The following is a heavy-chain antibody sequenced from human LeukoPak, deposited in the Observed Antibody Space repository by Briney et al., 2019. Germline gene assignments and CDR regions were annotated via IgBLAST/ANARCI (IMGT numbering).Heavy chain of an antibody. CDR1: GGSISSYY. Sequence: SETLSLTCTVSGGSISSYYWSWIRQPPGKGLEWIGYIYYSGSTNYNPSLKSRVTISVYTSKNQFSLKLSSVTAADTAVYYCARDVRDSSSSDYWGQGTLVTVSS. CDR3: ARDVRDSSSSDY. D-gene: IGHD6-6*01. V-gene: IGHV4-59*01. J-gene: IGHJ4*02. CDR2: IYYSGST.